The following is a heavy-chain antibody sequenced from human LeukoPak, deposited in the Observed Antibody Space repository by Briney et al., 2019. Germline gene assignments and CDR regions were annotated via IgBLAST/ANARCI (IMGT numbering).Heavy chain of an antibody. V-gene: IGHV3-33*01. CDR3: ARDGQRLAPYAMDV. Sequence: PGTSLRLSCATSGFTFRSHAMHWVRQSPGKGLEWVAQIWYDGSNKYYADSVKGRFSVSRDNSKNTLYLQMNSLRVEDTAVYYCARDGQRLAPYAMDVWVQGTTITVSS. CDR2: IWYDGSNK. CDR1: GFTFRSHA. D-gene: IGHD6-25*01. J-gene: IGHJ6*02.